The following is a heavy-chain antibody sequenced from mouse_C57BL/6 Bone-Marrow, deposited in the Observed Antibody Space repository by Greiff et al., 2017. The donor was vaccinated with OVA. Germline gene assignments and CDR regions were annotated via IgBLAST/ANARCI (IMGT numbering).Heavy chain of an antibody. CDR1: GFNIKDDY. CDR2: IDPENGDT. V-gene: IGHV14-4*01. Sequence: EVKLVESGAELVRPGASVKLSCTASGFNIKDDYMHWVKQRPEQGLEWIGWIDPENGDTEYASKFQGKATITADTSSNTAYLQLSSLTSEDTAVYYCTAYSNYEGWYFDVWGTGTTVTVSS. CDR3: TAYSNYEGWYFDV. J-gene: IGHJ1*03. D-gene: IGHD2-5*01.